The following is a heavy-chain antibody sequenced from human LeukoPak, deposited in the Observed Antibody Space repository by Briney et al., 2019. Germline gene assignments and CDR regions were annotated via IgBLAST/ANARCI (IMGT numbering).Heavy chain of an antibody. CDR3: ARGPPGTMVRGVPDELDY. CDR2: IYPRDGST. J-gene: IGHJ4*02. CDR1: GYSFTSNY. Sequence: ASVKVSCKASGYSFTSNYIHWVRQAPGQGLEWMGMIYPRDGSTSYAQKFQGRVTMTRDTSTSTVYMELSSLRSEDTAVYYCARGPPGTMVRGVPDELDYWGQGTLVTVSS. D-gene: IGHD3-10*01. V-gene: IGHV1-46*01.